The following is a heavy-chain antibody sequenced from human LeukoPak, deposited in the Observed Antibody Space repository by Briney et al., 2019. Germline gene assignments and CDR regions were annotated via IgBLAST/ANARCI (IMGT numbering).Heavy chain of an antibody. D-gene: IGHD1-26*01. CDR2: FFYGGST. Sequence: SETLSLMGTVSGDSITSSNYYWGWIRQPPGKGLEWIGSFFYGGSTYSNPSLKSRVTFSVDTSKNQYSLRLTSVTAADTAVYYCARVSGAQDDAFDIWGQGTKVTVAS. CDR1: GDSITSSNYY. J-gene: IGHJ3*02. CDR3: ARVSGAQDDAFDI. V-gene: IGHV4-39*01.